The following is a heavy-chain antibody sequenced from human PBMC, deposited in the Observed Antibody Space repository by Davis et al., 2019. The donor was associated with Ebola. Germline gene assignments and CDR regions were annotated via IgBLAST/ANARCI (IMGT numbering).Heavy chain of an antibody. CDR3: ARHPWSGYHYLTV. Sequence: GESLKISCAASGFTFSDYYMTWIRQAPGKGLEWVSYISSSGSTIYYADSVKGRFTISRDNAKNSLYLQMNSLRAEDTAVYYCARHPWSGYHYLTVWGQGTTVTVSS. J-gene: IGHJ6*02. V-gene: IGHV3-11*04. CDR1: GFTFSDYY. CDR2: ISSSGSTI. D-gene: IGHD3-3*01.